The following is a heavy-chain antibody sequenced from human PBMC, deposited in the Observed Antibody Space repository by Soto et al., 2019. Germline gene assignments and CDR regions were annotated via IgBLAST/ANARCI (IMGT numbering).Heavy chain of an antibody. Sequence: PGGSLRLSCAASGFTFSSYGMHWVRQAPGKGLEWVAVISYDGSNKYYADSVKGRFTISRDNSKNTLYLQMNSLRAEDTAVYYCAKNGSDKQPTDHWGQGT. CDR1: GFTFSSYG. V-gene: IGHV3-30*18. CDR2: ISYDGSNK. D-gene: IGHD3-10*01. J-gene: IGHJ4*02. CDR3: AKNGSDKQPTDH.